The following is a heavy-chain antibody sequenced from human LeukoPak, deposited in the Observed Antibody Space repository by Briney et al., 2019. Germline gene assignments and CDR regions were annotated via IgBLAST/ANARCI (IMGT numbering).Heavy chain of an antibody. CDR1: GFTFSSYA. CDR3: AKLVRGPFLFDY. Sequence: PGGSLRHSCAASGFTFSSYAMIWVRQAPGKGLQWVSAISGSGGSTYYADSVKGRFTISRDNSKNTLYLQMNSLRAEDTAVYYCAKLVRGPFLFDYWGQGTLVTVSS. D-gene: IGHD1-26*01. V-gene: IGHV3-23*01. J-gene: IGHJ4*02. CDR2: ISGSGGST.